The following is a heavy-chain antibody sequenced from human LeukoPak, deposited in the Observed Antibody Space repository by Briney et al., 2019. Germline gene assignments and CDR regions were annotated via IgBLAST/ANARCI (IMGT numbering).Heavy chain of an antibody. Sequence: GGSLRLSCAASGFTFSTYAMTWVRQAPGKGLEWVSAISGSGGTTYYADSVRGRFTISRDNSKNTLYLQMHSLRAEDTALYYCAKVGMITFGGVIAFDYWGQGTLVTVSS. V-gene: IGHV3-23*01. J-gene: IGHJ4*02. CDR3: AKVGMITFGGVIAFDY. D-gene: IGHD3-16*02. CDR1: GFTFSTYA. CDR2: ISGSGGTT.